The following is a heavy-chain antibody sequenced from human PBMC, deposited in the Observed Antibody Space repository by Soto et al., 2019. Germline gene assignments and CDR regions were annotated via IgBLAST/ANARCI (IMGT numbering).Heavy chain of an antibody. CDR1: GFTFSSYS. J-gene: IGHJ4*02. CDR2: ITSSSSII. Sequence: GGSLRLSCAASGFTFSSYSMNWVRQAPGKGLEWVSYITSSSSIIYYADSVKGRFTIPRDNAKNSLYLQMNSLRAEDTAVYYCAKDGGARYYFDYWGQGTLVTVSS. CDR3: AKDGGARYYFDY. V-gene: IGHV3-48*01. D-gene: IGHD4-17*01.